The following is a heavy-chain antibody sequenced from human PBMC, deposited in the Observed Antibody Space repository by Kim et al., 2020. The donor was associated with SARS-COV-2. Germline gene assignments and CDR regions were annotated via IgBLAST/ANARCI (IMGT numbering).Heavy chain of an antibody. J-gene: IGHJ6*01. Sequence: GGSLRLSCAASGFTFSSYAMHWVRQAPGKGLEWVAVISYDGSNKYYADSVKGRFTISRDNYKNTLYLQMNSLRAEDTAVYYCARVGYSSSWYSVEYYYY. V-gene: IGHV3-30*04. D-gene: IGHD6-13*01. CDR2: ISYDGSNK. CDR1: GFTFSSYA. CDR3: ARVGYSSSWYSVEYYYY.